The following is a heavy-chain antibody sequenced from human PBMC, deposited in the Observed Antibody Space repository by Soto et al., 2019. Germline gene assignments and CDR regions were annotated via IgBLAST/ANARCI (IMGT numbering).Heavy chain of an antibody. CDR1: GFTFSSYA. CDR2: ISGSGGTT. D-gene: IGHD2-2*01. CDR3: AKGGAQLLHYNWFDP. V-gene: IGHV3-23*01. Sequence: EVQLLESGGGLVQPGGSLRLSCEASGFTFSSYAMSWVRQAPAKGLEWVSAISGSGGTTYYADSVKGRFTISRDNSKNTLYLQRNCLTAEDTAVYYCAKGGAQLLHYNWFDPWGQGTLVTVSS. J-gene: IGHJ5*02.